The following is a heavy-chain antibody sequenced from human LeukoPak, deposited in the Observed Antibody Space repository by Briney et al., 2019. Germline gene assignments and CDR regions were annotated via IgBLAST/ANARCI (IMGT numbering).Heavy chain of an antibody. CDR2: IIPIFGTA. CDR3: AGLVVTHDHDAFDI. V-gene: IGHV1-69*13. Sequence: GASVKVSCKASGGTFSSYAISWVRQAPGQGLEWMGGIIPIFGTANYAQKFQGRVTITADESTSTAYMELSSLRSEDTAVYYCAGLVVTHDHDAFDIWGQGTMVTVSS. J-gene: IGHJ3*02. D-gene: IGHD2-8*02. CDR1: GGTFSSYA.